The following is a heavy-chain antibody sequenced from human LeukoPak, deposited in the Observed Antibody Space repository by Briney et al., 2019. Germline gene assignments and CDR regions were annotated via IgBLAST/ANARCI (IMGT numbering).Heavy chain of an antibody. J-gene: IGHJ4*02. Sequence: GGSLRLSCAASGFTFSSFAMHWVRQAPGKGLEWVAVISYNGSNKYYAGSVKGRFTISRDNSKNTLYLQMNSLRAEDTAVYYCARSRLYDASDYWGQGTLVTVSS. CDR3: ARSRLYDASDY. D-gene: IGHD3-22*01. V-gene: IGHV3-30-3*01. CDR1: GFTFSSFA. CDR2: ISYNGSNK.